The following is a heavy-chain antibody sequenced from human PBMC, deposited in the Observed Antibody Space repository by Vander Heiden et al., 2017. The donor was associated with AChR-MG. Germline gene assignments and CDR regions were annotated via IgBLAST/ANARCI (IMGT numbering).Heavy chain of an antibody. CDR1: GGPISSGSYF. J-gene: IGHJ3*01. CDR2: IYSSGST. D-gene: IGHD5-18*01. CDR3: ARDRGYSFGLGAFDF. V-gene: IGHV4-61*02. Sequence: QVQLQESGPGLVKPSPTLSLTCGVSGGPISSGSYFWSWIRQPAGKGLEWIGRIYSSGSTNYNPSFKSRVSISADTSKNQFSLKLRSVTAADTAVYYCARDRGYSFGLGAFDFWGQGTMLTVSS.